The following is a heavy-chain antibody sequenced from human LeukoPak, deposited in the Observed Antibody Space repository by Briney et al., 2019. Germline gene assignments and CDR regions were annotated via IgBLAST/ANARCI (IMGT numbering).Heavy chain of an antibody. D-gene: IGHD5-18*01. CDR3: ARDLSYPVNSYGYGY. CDR2: ISSSGSTI. V-gene: IGHV3-48*03. Sequence: QPGGSLRLSCAASGFTFSGYEMNWVRQAPGKGLEWVSYISSSGSTIYYADSVKGRFTISRDNAKNSLYLQMNSLRAEDTAVYYCARDLSYPVNSYGYGYWGQGTLVTVSS. CDR1: GFTFSGYE. J-gene: IGHJ4*02.